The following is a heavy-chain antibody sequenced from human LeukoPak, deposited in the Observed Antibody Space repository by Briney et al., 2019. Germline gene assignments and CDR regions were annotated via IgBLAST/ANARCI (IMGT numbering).Heavy chain of an antibody. CDR3: AMSITMIIVIIKRPPTIDY. J-gene: IGHJ4*02. CDR2: MYHTGST. D-gene: IGHD3-22*01. Sequence: SETLSLTCTVSGFSIGTHYYWVWIRQPPGKGLEWIGSMYHTGSTNYNPSLKSRVTISVDTSKNQFSLKLSSVTAADTAVYYCAMSITMIIVIIKRPPTIDYWGQGTLVTV. CDR1: GFSIGTHYY. V-gene: IGHV4-38-2*02.